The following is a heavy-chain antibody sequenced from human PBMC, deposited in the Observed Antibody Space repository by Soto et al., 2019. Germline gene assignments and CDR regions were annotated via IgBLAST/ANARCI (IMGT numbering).Heavy chain of an antibody. CDR2: IWYDGSNK. Sequence: GGSLRLSCAASGFTFSSYGMHWVRQAPGKGLEWVAVIWYDGSNKYYADSVKGRFTISRDNSKNTLYLQMNGLRAEDTAVYYCARARQLVFPFDYWGQGTLVTVS. CDR1: GFTFSSYG. V-gene: IGHV3-33*01. J-gene: IGHJ4*02. D-gene: IGHD6-13*01. CDR3: ARARQLVFPFDY.